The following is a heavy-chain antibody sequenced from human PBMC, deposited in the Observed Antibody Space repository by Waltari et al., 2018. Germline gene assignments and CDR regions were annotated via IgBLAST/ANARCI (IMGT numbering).Heavy chain of an antibody. CDR1: GFTFTSAW. V-gene: IGHV3-15*01. Sequence: EVQLVESGGGLMKPGGSLRLSCAASGFTFTSAWMSWVRQAPGKGLGWVGHIRSKTDGGTTDYAAPVNGRFTISRDDSHNTLYLRMTSLKSEDSAVYYCATVIHDFTNYPPSVYMAVWGKGTTVTVSS. J-gene: IGHJ6*03. CDR3: ATVIHDFTNYPPSVYMAV. CDR2: IRSKTDGGTT. D-gene: IGHD4-4*01.